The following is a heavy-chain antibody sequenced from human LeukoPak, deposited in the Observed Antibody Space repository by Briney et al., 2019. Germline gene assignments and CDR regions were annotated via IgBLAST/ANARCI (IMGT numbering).Heavy chain of an antibody. Sequence: GGSLRLSCAASGFTFSSYAMHWVRQAPGKGLEWVAVISYDGSNKYYADSVKGRFTISRDNSKNTLYLQMNSLRAEDTAVYYCARDAQPLGYFDYWGQGTLVTVSS. CDR2: ISYDGSNK. J-gene: IGHJ4*02. CDR1: GFTFSSYA. CDR3: ARDAQPLGYFDY. D-gene: IGHD6-13*01. V-gene: IGHV3-30-3*01.